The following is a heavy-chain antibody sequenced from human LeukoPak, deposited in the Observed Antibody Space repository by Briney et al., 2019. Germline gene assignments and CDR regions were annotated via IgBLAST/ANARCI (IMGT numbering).Heavy chain of an antibody. Sequence: PSETLSLTCSVSGGSISSYYWSWIRQPAGKGLEWLGRIYTSGSTNYNPSLKSRVTISVDKSKNQFSLKLSSVTAADTAVYYCARAVVVVPAATREYYYMDVWGQGTTVTVSS. CDR1: GGSISSYY. D-gene: IGHD2-2*01. V-gene: IGHV4-4*07. J-gene: IGHJ6*03. CDR3: ARAVVVVPAATREYYYMDV. CDR2: IYTSGST.